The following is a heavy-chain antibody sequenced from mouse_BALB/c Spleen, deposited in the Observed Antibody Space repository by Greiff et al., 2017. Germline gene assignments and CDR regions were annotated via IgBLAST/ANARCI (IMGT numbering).Heavy chain of an antibody. CDR1: GFTFSSYT. D-gene: IGHD2-4*01. CDR3: ARGFYYDYDYWYFDV. CDR2: ISSGGST. J-gene: IGHJ1*01. V-gene: IGHV5-6-5*01. Sequence: DVKLVESGGGLVKPGGSLKLSCAASGFTFSSYTMSWVRQTPEKRLEWVATISSGGSTYYPDSVKGRFTISRDNARNILYLQMSSLRSEDTAMYYCARGFYYDYDYWYFDVWGAGTTVTVSS.